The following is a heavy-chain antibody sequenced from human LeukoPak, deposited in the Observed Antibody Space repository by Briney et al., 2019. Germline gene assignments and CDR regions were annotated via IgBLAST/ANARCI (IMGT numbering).Heavy chain of an antibody. D-gene: IGHD2-15*01. V-gene: IGHV5-51*01. CDR3: ARHEACSGGSCYSEHYYYGMDV. CDR2: IYPGDSDT. Sequence: GESLQISCKGSGYSFTSYWIGWVRQMPGKGLEWMGIIYPGDSDTRYSPPFQGQVTISADESISTAYLQWSSLKASDTAMYYCARHEACSGGSCYSEHYYYGMDVWGKGTTVTVSS. CDR1: GYSFTSYW. J-gene: IGHJ6*04.